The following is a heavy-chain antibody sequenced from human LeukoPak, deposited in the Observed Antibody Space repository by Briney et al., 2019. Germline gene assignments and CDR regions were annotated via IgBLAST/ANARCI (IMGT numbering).Heavy chain of an antibody. V-gene: IGHV3-23*01. J-gene: IGHJ4*02. CDR2: ISGSGGST. D-gene: IGHD3-9*01. CDR1: GFTFSSYA. Sequence: GGSLRLSCAASGFTFSSYAMSWVRQAPGKGLEWVSAISGSGGSTYYADSVKGRFTISRDNAKNTLHLQMNSLRVEDTGVYYCARGRYLDWLPYFFDYWGQGTLVTVSS. CDR3: ARGRYLDWLPYFFDY.